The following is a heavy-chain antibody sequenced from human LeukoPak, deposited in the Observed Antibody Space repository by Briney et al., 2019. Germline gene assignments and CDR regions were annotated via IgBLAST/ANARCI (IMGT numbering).Heavy chain of an antibody. Sequence: PGGSLRLSCAASGFTFSTYAMTWVRQAPGKGLEWVSGISGSGGRTFYADSVKGRFTISRDNSKNTLYLQMNSLRAEDTAVYYCARDGCSTTSCYADWGQGTLVTVSS. D-gene: IGHD2-2*01. V-gene: IGHV3-23*01. CDR1: GFTFSTYA. CDR2: ISGSGGRT. J-gene: IGHJ4*02. CDR3: ARDGCSTTSCYAD.